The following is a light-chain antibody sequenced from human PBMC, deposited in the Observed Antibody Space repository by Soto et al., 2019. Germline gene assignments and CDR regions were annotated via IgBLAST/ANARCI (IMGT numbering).Light chain of an antibody. J-gene: IGKJ1*01. CDR3: MQALQTWT. CDR1: QSLLHSNGYNF. CDR2: LGS. Sequence: EIVMTQSPLSLPVTPGEPASISCRSSQSLLHSNGYNFLNWYLQKPGQSPQPLIFLGSNRASGVPDRFSGSGSGTDFTLKISRVEAEDVGVYYCMQALQTWTFGQGTKVEIK. V-gene: IGKV2-28*01.